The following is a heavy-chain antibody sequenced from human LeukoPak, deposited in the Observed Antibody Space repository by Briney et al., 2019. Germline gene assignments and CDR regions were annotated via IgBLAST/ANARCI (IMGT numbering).Heavy chain of an antibody. V-gene: IGHV4-34*01. J-gene: IGHJ4*02. D-gene: IGHD6-13*01. CDR3: ARGPRPAKSLPAAGTLRRGFDY. Sequence: SETLSLTCAVYGGSFSGYYWSWIRQPPGKGLEWIGEINHSGSTNYNPSLKSRVTISVDTSKNQFSLKLSSVTAADTAVYYCARGPRPAKSLPAAGTLRRGFDYWGQGTLVTVSS. CDR1: GGSFSGYY. CDR2: INHSGST.